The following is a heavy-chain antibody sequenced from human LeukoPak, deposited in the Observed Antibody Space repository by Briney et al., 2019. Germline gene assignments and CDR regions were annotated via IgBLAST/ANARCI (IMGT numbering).Heavy chain of an antibody. J-gene: IGHJ1*01. D-gene: IGHD6-13*01. CDR2: INWNSGSI. V-gene: IGHV3-9*01. CDR1: GFTFDDCA. CDR3: ARDDPASRGSWFFQH. Sequence: GGSLRLSCAASGFTFDDCAMHWVRHAPGKGLEWVSGINWNSGSIGYADSVKGRFTISRDNSKYTLYVQMNSLRAEDTAVYYCARDDPASRGSWFFQHWGQGTLVTVSS.